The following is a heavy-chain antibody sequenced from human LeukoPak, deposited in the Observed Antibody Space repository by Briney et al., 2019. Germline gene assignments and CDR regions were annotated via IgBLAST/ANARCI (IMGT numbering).Heavy chain of an antibody. CDR2: IYYSGST. CDR1: GGSISSGDYY. Sequence: SETLSLTCTVSGGSISSGDYYWSWIRQPPGKGLEWIGYIYYSGSTYYNPSLKSRVTISVDTSKNQFSLKLSSVTAADTAVYYCARDGALSDYGDYIDYWGQGTLVTVSS. V-gene: IGHV4-30-4*08. CDR3: ARDGALSDYGDYIDY. J-gene: IGHJ4*02. D-gene: IGHD4-17*01.